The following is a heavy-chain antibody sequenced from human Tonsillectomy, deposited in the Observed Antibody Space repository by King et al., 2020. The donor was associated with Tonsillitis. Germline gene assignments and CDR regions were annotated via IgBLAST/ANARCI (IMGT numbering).Heavy chain of an antibody. CDR3: ARSETTVTMGAFDI. J-gene: IGHJ3*02. V-gene: IGHV4-4*02. Sequence: QVQLQESGPGLVKPSGTLSLTCAVSVGSISSSNCWSLVRQPPGKGLDGIWDIYHSEITNYKPSLKSRVTISVDKSKNQFSLKLSSVTAADTAVYYCARSETTVTMGAFDIWGQGTVVTVSS. CDR2: IYHSEIT. D-gene: IGHD4-17*01. CDR1: VGSISSSNC.